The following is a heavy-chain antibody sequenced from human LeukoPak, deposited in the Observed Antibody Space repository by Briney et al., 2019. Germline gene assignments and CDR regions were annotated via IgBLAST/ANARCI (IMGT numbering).Heavy chain of an antibody. CDR2: IYYSGST. D-gene: IGHD4-17*01. V-gene: IGHV4-59*08. Sequence: SETLSLTCTVSGGSISSYYWSWIRQPPGKGLEWIGYIYYSGSTNYNPSLKSRVTISVDTSKNQFSLKLSSVTAADTAIYYCARHARYGDYAGGWFDPWGRGTLVTVSS. J-gene: IGHJ5*02. CDR3: ARHARYGDYAGGWFDP. CDR1: GGSISSYY.